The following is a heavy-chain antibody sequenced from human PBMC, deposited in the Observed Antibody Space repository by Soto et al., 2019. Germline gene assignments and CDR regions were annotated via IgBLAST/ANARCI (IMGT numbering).Heavy chain of an antibody. J-gene: IGHJ4*02. Sequence: LSLTCAVSGGSFTSNNWWTWVRQPPGQGLEWIGEIYRTGSTNYNPSLKSRVTISLDKSENQFSLKVTSLTAADTAVYYCASRDPGTSVDYWGQGTLVTVS. D-gene: IGHD1-7*01. CDR2: IYRTGST. V-gene: IGHV4-4*02. CDR3: ASRDPGTSVDY. CDR1: GGSFTSNNW.